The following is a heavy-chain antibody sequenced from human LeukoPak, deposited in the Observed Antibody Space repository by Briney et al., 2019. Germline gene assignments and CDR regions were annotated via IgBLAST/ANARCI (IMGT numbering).Heavy chain of an antibody. D-gene: IGHD2-15*01. Sequence: GSLRLSCAASGFTFSSYAMSWVRQAPGKGLEWVSAISGSGGSTYYADSVKGRFTISRDNSKNTLYLQMNSLRAEDTAVYYCAKDFRGIVVVVAVYYFDYWGQGTLVTVSS. CDR1: GFTFSSYA. J-gene: IGHJ4*02. CDR3: AKDFRGIVVVVAVYYFDY. CDR2: ISGSGGST. V-gene: IGHV3-23*01.